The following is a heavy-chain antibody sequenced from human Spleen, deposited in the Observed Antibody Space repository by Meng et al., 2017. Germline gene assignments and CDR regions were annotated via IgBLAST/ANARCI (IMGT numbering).Heavy chain of an antibody. V-gene: IGHV1-69*10. J-gene: IGHJ4*02. CDR2: LIPVLDKA. D-gene: IGHD2/OR15-2a*01. CDR3: ARRRGNQPLFDF. CDR1: GSSFSTYT. Sequence: QVQLVQSGAEVKKPGSSVKVACKTSGSSFSTYTFSWVRQAPGQGLEWMGGLIPVLDKAKSAPRFQDRVTFTADETTSTAYMELSSLTFEDTAVYFCARRRGNQPLFDFWGQGTLVTVSS.